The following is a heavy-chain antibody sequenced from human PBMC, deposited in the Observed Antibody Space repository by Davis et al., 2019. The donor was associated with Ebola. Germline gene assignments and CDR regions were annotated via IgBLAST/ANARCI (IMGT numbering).Heavy chain of an antibody. CDR1: GGTFSSYA. CDR3: ARDNWNDENFDY. V-gene: IGHV1-18*01. J-gene: IGHJ4*02. Sequence: ASVKVSCKASGGTFSSYAISWVRQAPGQGLEWMGWISAYNGNTNQARKFQGRVTMTTDTSTSTAYMELRSLRSDDTAVYYCARDNWNDENFDYWGQGTLVTVSS. CDR2: ISAYNGNT. D-gene: IGHD1-20*01.